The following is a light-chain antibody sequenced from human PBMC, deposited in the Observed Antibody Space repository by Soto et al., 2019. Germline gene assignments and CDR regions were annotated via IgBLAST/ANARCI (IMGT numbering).Light chain of an antibody. CDR3: AAWDDSLYGWV. V-gene: IGLV1-44*01. J-gene: IGLJ3*02. CDR2: SNN. CDR1: SSNIGSNT. Sequence: QSVLTQPPSASGTPGQRVTISCSGTSSNIGSNTVDWYQQLPGMAPKILVYSNNQRPSGVPDRFSGSKSGTSASLAISGLQSEDEADYYCAAWDDSLYGWVFGGGT.